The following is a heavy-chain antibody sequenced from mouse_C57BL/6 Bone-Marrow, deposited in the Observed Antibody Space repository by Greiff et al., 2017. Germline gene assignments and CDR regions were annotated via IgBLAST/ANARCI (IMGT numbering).Heavy chain of an antibody. J-gene: IGHJ3*01. CDR2: INPSNGGT. D-gene: IGHD1-1*01. V-gene: IGHV1-53*01. Sequence: VQLQQPGTELVKPGASVKLSCKASGYTFTSYWMHWVKQRPGQGLEWIGNINPSNGGTNYNEKLKSKATLTGDKSSSTAYMQLSSLTSEDSAVYYCARFYYGSSYDDAYWGQGTLVTVSA. CDR1: GYTFTSYW. CDR3: ARFYYGSSYDDAY.